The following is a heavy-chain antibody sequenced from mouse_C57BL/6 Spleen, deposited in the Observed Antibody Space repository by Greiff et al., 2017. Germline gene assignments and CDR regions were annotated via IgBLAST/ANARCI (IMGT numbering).Heavy chain of an antibody. V-gene: IGHV3-6*01. Sequence: VQLKQSGPGLVKPSQSLSLTCSVTGYSITSGYYWNWIRQFPGNKLEWMGYISYDGSNNYNPSLKNRISITRDTSKNQFFLKLNSVTTEDTATYYCARDRAGYWPWGQGTLVTVSA. CDR3: ARDRAGYWP. CDR1: GYSITSGYY. D-gene: IGHD2-3*01. CDR2: ISYDGSN. J-gene: IGHJ3*01.